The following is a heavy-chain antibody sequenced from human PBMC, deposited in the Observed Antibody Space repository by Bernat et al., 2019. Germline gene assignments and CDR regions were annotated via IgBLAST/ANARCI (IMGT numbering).Heavy chain of an antibody. CDR1: GGSISSGGYY. Sequence: QVQLQESGPGLVKPSQTLSLTCTVSGGSISSGGYYWSWIRQHPGKGLEWIGYIYYSGTTNYNPSLKSRLTISIDTSKNQFSLKLNSVTAADTAMYYCARTSSGWFGYYFDYWGQGTLVTVSS. D-gene: IGHD6-19*01. J-gene: IGHJ4*02. V-gene: IGHV4-31*03. CDR2: IYYSGTT. CDR3: ARTSSGWFGYYFDY.